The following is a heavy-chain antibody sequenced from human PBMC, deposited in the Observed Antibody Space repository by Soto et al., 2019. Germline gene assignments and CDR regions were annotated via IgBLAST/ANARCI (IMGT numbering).Heavy chain of an antibody. CDR3: AKTGSRARPFGDV. D-gene: IGHD3-16*01. J-gene: IGHJ6*02. V-gene: IGHV3-23*01. Sequence: GGCLRLSCAASGFTFSNSAMSWVRQAPGKGLEWVSSITRSGGSTYSADSVKGRFTISRDDSKNTLYLQMNSLRAEDTAVYYCAKTGSRARPFGDVWGQGTTVTVSS. CDR2: ITRSGGST. CDR1: GFTFSNSA.